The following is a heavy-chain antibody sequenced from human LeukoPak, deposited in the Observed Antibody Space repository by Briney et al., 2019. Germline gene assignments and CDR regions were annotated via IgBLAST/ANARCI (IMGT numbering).Heavy chain of an antibody. CDR1: GFTFGDHA. Sequence: SLRLSCTTFGFTFGDHAMSWVRQAPGKGLEWVGFIRSKAYGGKTEYAASVKGRFTISRDDSKSIAYLQMNSLITDDTAVYYCSRGPIQLWVHNAMDVWGEGTTVTVSS. CDR2: IRSKAYGGKT. D-gene: IGHD1-1*01. V-gene: IGHV3-49*04. CDR3: SRGPIQLWVHNAMDV. J-gene: IGHJ6*04.